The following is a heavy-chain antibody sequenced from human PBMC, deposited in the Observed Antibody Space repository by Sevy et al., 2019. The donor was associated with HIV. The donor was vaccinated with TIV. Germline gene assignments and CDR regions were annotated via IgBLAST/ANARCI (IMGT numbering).Heavy chain of an antibody. V-gene: IGHV3-23*01. CDR1: GFTFRSYV. J-gene: IGHJ4*02. Sequence: GGSLRLSCAASGFTFRSYVMNWVRQAPGKGPEWVSGISGSGGSTYYADSVKGRFTISRDNSKDTLYPQMNSLRAEDTAVYYCAKDGGVGATHFDYWGQGTLVTVSS. D-gene: IGHD1-26*01. CDR3: AKDGGVGATHFDY. CDR2: ISGSGGST.